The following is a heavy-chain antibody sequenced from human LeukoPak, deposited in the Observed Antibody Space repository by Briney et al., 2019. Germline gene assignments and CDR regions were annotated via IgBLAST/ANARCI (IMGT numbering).Heavy chain of an antibody. CDR3: ARDGLGGWFDP. CDR2: IYYSGST. J-gene: IGHJ5*02. V-gene: IGHV4-59*01. CDR1: GGSISSYY. D-gene: IGHD3-10*01. Sequence: SETLSLTCTVSGGSISSYYWSWIRQPPGKGLEWIGYIYYSGSTNYNPSLKSRVTISVDTSKNQFSLKLSSVTAADTAVYYCARDGLGGWFDPWGQGTLVTVS.